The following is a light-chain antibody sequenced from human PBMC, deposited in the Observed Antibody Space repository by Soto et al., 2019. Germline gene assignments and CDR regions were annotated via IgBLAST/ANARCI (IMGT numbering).Light chain of an antibody. CDR3: QQYIDWPPGT. CDR2: DTS. CDR1: QSVSSS. Sequence: EIVVPQSPAPLSVSPGERVTLSCRASQSVSSSLVWYQQRPGQAPRLLIYDTSTRAAGISVRFSGSGSGTEFTLTISSLQSEDFAVYYGQQYIDWPPGTFGQGTAVEIK. J-gene: IGKJ1*01. V-gene: IGKV3-15*01.